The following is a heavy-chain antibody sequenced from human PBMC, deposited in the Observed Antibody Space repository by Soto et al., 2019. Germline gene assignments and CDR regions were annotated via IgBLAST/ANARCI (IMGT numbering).Heavy chain of an antibody. Sequence: PSETLSLTCAVYGGSFSGYYWSWIRHPPRQGLEWIGEINHSGSTNYNSSLKSRVTISVDTSKNQFSLKLSSVTAADTAVYYCARGWIAAAGKRLSWFDPWGQGTLVTVSS. J-gene: IGHJ5*02. CDR3: ARGWIAAAGKRLSWFDP. CDR1: GGSFSGYY. CDR2: INHSGST. V-gene: IGHV4-34*01. D-gene: IGHD6-13*01.